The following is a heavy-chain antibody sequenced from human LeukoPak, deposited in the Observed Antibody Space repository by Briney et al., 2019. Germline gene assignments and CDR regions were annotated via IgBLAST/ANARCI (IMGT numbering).Heavy chain of an antibody. D-gene: IGHD3-16*01. J-gene: IGHJ4*02. CDR2: ISSISTYI. Sequence: GGSLRLSCAASGFTFSAYNMNWVRQAPGKGLEWVASISSISTYIWYADSVKGRFITSRDNTKESLYLEMNSLRAEDTAVYYCARDLGDYYFDYWGQGTLVTVSS. CDR3: ARDLGDYYFDY. CDR1: GFTFSAYN. V-gene: IGHV3-21*01.